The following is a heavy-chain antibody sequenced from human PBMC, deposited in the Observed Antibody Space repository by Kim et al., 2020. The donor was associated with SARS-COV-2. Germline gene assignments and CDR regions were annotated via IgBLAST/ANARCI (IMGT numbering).Heavy chain of an antibody. Sequence: YADSVKARFTISIDNSKNTVYLQMNSLRVEDTAVYFCARDRGGTGAVFDYWGQGTLVTVSS. CDR3: ARDRGGTGAVFDY. V-gene: IGHV3-53*01. J-gene: IGHJ4*02. D-gene: IGHD3-16*01.